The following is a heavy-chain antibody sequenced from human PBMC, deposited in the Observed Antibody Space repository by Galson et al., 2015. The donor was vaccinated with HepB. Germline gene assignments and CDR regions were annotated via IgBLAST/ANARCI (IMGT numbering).Heavy chain of an antibody. Sequence: SVKVSCKASGYTFTSYGISWVRQAPGQGLEWMGWISAYNGNTDYAQKLQGRVTMTTDTSTSTAYMELRSLRSDDTAVYYCARDTTIPTYYYDSSGYYLDYWGQGTLVTVSS. CDR1: GYTFTSYG. V-gene: IGHV1-18*01. J-gene: IGHJ4*02. D-gene: IGHD3-22*01. CDR3: ARDTTIPTYYYDSSGYYLDY. CDR2: ISAYNGNT.